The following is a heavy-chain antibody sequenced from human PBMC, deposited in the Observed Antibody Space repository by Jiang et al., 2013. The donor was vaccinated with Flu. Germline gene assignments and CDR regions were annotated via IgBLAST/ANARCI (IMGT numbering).Heavy chain of an antibody. J-gene: IGHJ4*02. CDR2: IYYSGST. CDR3: ARSPDYYYDSSGYYWVQYYFDY. D-gene: IGHD3-22*01. CDR1: GGSISSSSYY. V-gene: IGHV4-39*01. Sequence: GPGLVKPSETLSLTCTVSGGSISSSSYYWGWIRQPPGKGLEWMGSIYYSGSTYYNPSLKSRVTISVDTSKNQFSLKLSSVTAADTAVYYCARSPDYYYDSSGYYWVQYYFDYWGQGTLVTVSS.